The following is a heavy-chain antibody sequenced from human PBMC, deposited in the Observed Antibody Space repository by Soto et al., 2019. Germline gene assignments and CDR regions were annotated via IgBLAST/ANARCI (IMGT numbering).Heavy chain of an antibody. CDR3: ARTYDDSGPNSGGYGFDI. CDR1: GGSVSTYY. D-gene: IGHD3-22*01. V-gene: IGHV4-59*02. J-gene: IGHJ3*02. CDR2: IYYSGST. Sequence: SETLSFTCTVSGGSVSTYYWSWIRQPPGKGLEWIAYIYYSGSTSYNPSLKSRVTISVDTSKNQFSLKLSSVTAADTAVYYCARTYDDSGPNSGGYGFDIWGQGTMVTVSS.